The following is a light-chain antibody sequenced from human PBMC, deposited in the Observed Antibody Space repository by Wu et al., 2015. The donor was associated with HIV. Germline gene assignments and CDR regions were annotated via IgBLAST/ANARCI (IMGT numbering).Light chain of an antibody. Sequence: EIVLTQSPDTLSASPGERATLSCRASQSVSRFLAWYQHKPGQAPRVLIYDTSNRAAGIPTRFSGSGFGTDFTLTISSLEPEDFVNYYCQQYGQTPLTFGQGTRLEI. CDR2: DTS. J-gene: IGKJ2*01. V-gene: IGKV3-11*01. CDR3: QQYGQTPLT. CDR1: QSVSRF.